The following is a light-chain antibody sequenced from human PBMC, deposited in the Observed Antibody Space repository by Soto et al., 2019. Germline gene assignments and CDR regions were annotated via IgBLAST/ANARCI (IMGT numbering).Light chain of an antibody. V-gene: IGKV2-28*01. CDR3: MQALQTPIT. CDR1: QSLLHSNGYNY. J-gene: IGKJ5*01. CDR2: LDS. Sequence: DLVMTQSPLSLPVTPGEPASISCRSSQSLLHSNGYNYLDWYLQKPGQSPQLLIYLDSNRASGVPDRFSGSGSGTDFTLKISRVEAEDVGVYYCMQALQTPITFGQGTRLEIK.